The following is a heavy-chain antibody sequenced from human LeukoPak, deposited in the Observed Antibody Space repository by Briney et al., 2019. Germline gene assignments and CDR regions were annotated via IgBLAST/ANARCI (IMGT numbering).Heavy chain of an antibody. J-gene: IGHJ6*02. CDR2: INTNSGGT. V-gene: IGHV1-2*02. Sequence: ASVKVSCKASGYTFTGYYMHWVRQAPGQGHEWMGWINTNSGGTNYAQNFQGMVTMTRNTSICTAYRELSRLKSDDTAVYYCATRRAGVYYYGMDVWGQGTTVTVSS. D-gene: IGHD3-3*01. CDR1: GYTFTGYY. CDR3: ATRRAGVYYYGMDV.